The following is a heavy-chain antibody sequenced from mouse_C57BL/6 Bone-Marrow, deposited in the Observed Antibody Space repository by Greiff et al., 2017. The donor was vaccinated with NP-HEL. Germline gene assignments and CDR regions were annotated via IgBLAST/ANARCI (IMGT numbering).Heavy chain of an antibody. D-gene: IGHD1-1*01. CDR1: GFNIKDDY. J-gene: IGHJ2*01. CDR3: TTDGYYGSSWDY. CDR2: IDPENGDT. V-gene: IGHV14-4*01. Sequence: VQLKESGAELVRPGASVELSCTASGFNIKDDYMHWVKQRPEQGLEWIGWIDPENGDTEYASKFQGKATITADTSSNTAYLQLSSLTSEDTAVYYCTTDGYYGSSWDYWGQGTTLTVSS.